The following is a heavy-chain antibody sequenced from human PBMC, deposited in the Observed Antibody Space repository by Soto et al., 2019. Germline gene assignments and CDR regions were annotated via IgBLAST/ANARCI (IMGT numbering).Heavy chain of an antibody. V-gene: IGHV4-34*01. CDR3: ARGLVVVPAAISDAFDI. CDR2: INHSGST. D-gene: IGHD2-2*01. Sequence: SETLSLTCAVYGGSFSGYYWSWIRQPPGKGLEWIGEINHSGSTNYNPSLKSRVTISVDTSKNQFSLKLSSVTAADTAVYYCARGLVVVPAAISDAFDIWGQGTMVTVSS. CDR1: GGSFSGYY. J-gene: IGHJ3*02.